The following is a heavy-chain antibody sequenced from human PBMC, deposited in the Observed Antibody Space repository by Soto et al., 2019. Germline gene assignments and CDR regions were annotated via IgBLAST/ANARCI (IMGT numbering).Heavy chain of an antibody. V-gene: IGHV4-31*03. CDR3: ARVLRGYRNAIALNWFDP. CDR2: IYYSGST. J-gene: IGHJ5*02. CDR1: GGSISSGGYY. Sequence: QVQLQESGPGLVKPSQTLSLTCTVSGGSISSGGYYWSWIRQRPGKGLEWIGYIYYSGSTYYNPSLKSRVTISVDTSKNQFSLKLSSVTAADTAVYYCARVLRGYRNAIALNWFDPWGQGTLVTVSS. D-gene: IGHD5-18*01.